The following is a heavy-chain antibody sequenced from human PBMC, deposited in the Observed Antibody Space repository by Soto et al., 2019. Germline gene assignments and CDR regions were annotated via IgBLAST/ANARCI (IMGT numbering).Heavy chain of an antibody. J-gene: IGHJ6*02. CDR3: ARRGGSASGYYYYAMDV. V-gene: IGHV4-31*03. CDR1: GGSMNSGGYY. Sequence: QVQLQESGPGLVKPSQTLSLTCSVSGGSMNSGGYYWSWIRQHPGKGLEWIGYIYYNGDTYYNPSLKSRVTISVDTSTNQFSLNLTSVTAADTAVYYCARRGGSASGYYYYAMDVRGQGTTVTFSS. CDR2: IYYNGDT. D-gene: IGHD6-6*01.